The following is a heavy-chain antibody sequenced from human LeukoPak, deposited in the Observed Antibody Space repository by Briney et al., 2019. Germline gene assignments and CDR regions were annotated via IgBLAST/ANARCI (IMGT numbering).Heavy chain of an antibody. J-gene: IGHJ6*02. CDR2: ISYDGSNK. V-gene: IGHV3-30-3*01. CDR3: AKAHSVLRFLEWLTPPEYGMDV. D-gene: IGHD3-3*01. CDR1: GFTFSSYA. Sequence: PGGSLRLSCAASGFTFSSYAMHWVRQAPGKGLEWVAVISYDGSNKYYADSVKGRFTISRDNSKNTLYLQMNSLRAENTAVYYCAKAHSVLRFLEWLTPPEYGMDVWGQGTTVTVSS.